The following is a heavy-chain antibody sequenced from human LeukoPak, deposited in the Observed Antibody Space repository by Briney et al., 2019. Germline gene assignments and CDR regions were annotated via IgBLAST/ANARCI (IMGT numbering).Heavy chain of an antibody. CDR1: GFTFSDAW. V-gene: IGHV3-15*01. J-gene: IGHJ4*02. Sequence: GGSLRLSRAASGFTFSDAWVSWVRQAPGKGLEWIGRIKSETNGGTIDYAAPVNGRFTLSRDDSKHTLDLQMNSLKTEDTGVYYCSAGTGRSDFDYWGQGTLVIVSS. D-gene: IGHD1-1*01. CDR2: IKSETNGGTI. CDR3: SAGTGRSDFDY.